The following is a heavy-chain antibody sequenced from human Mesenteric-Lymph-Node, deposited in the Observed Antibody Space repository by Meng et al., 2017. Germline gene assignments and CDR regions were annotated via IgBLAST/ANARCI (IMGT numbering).Heavy chain of an antibody. CDR3: AKDLGYYYDSSGYYAGPVDY. J-gene: IGHJ4*02. D-gene: IGHD3-22*01. Sequence: GGSLRLSCAASGFTFSSYAMHWVRQAPGKGLEWVAVISYDGSNKYYADSVKGRFTISRDNSKNTLYLQMNSLRAEDTAVYYCAKDLGYYYDSSGYYAGPVDYWGQGTLVTVSS. CDR1: GFTFSSYA. V-gene: IGHV3-30*04. CDR2: ISYDGSNK.